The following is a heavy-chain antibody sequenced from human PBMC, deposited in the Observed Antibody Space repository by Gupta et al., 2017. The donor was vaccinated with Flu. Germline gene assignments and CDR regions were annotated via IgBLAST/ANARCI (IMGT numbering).Heavy chain of an antibody. CDR3: ARDHIRGYLD. J-gene: IGHJ4*02. V-gene: IGHV3-33*01. Sequence: QVQLVESGGGVVQPGRPLRLSCAASGVTFTSYATHWVRQAPGRGLEWVAVIWYDGSNKYYADSVKGRFTISRDNSKNTLYLQMNSLRAEDTAVYYCARDHIRGYLDWGQGTLVTVSS. CDR2: IWYDGSNK. D-gene: IGHD3-10*01. CDR1: GVTFTSYA.